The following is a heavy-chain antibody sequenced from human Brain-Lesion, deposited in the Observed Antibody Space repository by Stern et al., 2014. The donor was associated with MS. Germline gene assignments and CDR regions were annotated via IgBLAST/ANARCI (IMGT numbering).Heavy chain of an antibody. D-gene: IGHD2-15*01. CDR3: AGEEDIRYCSGGSCTGNWFDP. V-gene: IGHV4-39*01. J-gene: IGHJ5*02. CDR2: IYYSGDT. CDR1: GGSVSSTSYA. Sequence: VQLEESGPGLVKPSETLSLTCTVAGGSVSSTSYAWAWIRQPPGKGLGWIGTIYYSGDTYYSPSQKGRLTFSLARSKNRFSRMLRSVTAADTAVYYCAGEEDIRYCSGGSCTGNWFDPWGQGTLVTVSS.